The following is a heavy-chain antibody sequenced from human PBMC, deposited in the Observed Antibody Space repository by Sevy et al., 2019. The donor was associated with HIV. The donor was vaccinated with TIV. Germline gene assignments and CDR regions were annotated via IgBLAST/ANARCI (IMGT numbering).Heavy chain of an antibody. D-gene: IGHD2-2*01. V-gene: IGHV4-30-2*01. CDR2: IYHSGST. CDR3: AGVMDCSSTSCPFDY. J-gene: IGHJ4*02. CDR1: GGSISSGGYS. Sequence: SETLSLTCAVSGGSISSGGYSWSWIRQPPGKGLEWIGYIYHSGSTYYNPSLKSRVTISVDRSKNQFSLKLSSVTAADTAVYYCAGVMDCSSTSCPFDYWGQGTLVTVSS.